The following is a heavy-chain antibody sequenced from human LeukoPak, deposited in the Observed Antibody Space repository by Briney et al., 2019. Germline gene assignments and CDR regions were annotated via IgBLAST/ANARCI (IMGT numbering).Heavy chain of an antibody. CDR3: TKDTSGYYDGSFDI. D-gene: IGHD3-22*01. Sequence: GGSLRLSCEASGFTFSSYAMNWVRQAPGKGREWVSYISGSASTIYYADSVKGRFTISRDNARNSLYLQLNSLRAEDTALYYCTKDTSGYYDGSFDIWGQGTMVTVSS. J-gene: IGHJ3*02. CDR1: GFTFSSYA. CDR2: ISGSASTI. V-gene: IGHV3-48*01.